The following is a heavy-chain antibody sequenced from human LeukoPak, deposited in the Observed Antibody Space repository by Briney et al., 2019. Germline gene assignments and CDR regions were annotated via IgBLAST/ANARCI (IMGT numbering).Heavy chain of an antibody. J-gene: IGHJ4*02. CDR3: AKYCSGGSCYGYHFDS. CDR1: GFTFSGYW. V-gene: IGHV3-7*01. CDR2: INQGGSQR. D-gene: IGHD2-15*01. Sequence: GGSLRLSCAASGFTFSGYWMGWVRLAPGKGLEWVAKINQGGSQRYYVDSVKGRFTISRDNAENSLYLQMNSVSVEDTAVYYCAKYCSGGSCYGYHFDSWGQGTLVTVSS.